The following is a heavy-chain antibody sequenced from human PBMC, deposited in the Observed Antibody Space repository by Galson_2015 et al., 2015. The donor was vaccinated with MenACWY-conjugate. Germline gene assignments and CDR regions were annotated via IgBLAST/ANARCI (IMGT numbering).Heavy chain of an antibody. V-gene: IGHV2-70*11. CDR1: GFSLSTYEMC. CDR2: LDWRGNK. D-gene: IGHD3-22*01. Sequence: PALVKATQTLTLTCTFSGFSLSTYEMCIYWVRQPPGKALEWLARLDWRGNKYYTTSLKTRLTTSKDTSTNQVVLTMTNVDPVDTATYYCARMHIVLDATDAFDIWGQGTMVTVSS. CDR3: ARMHIVLDATDAFDI. J-gene: IGHJ3*02.